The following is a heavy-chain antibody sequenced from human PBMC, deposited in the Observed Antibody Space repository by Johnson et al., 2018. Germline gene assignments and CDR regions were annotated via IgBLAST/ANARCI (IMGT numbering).Heavy chain of an antibody. CDR1: GFTFSSYA. V-gene: IGHV3-30-3*01. D-gene: IGHD6-19*01. CDR2: ISYDGSNK. Sequence: VQLVESGGGVVQPGRSLRLSCAASGFTFSSYAMHWVRQAPGKGLEWVAVISYDGSNKYYADSVKGRFTISRDNSKNTLYLQMNSLRAEDTALYYCAKDILDGVIAVAGTGAFDIWGQGTMVTVSS. J-gene: IGHJ3*02. CDR3: AKDILDGVIAVAGTGAFDI.